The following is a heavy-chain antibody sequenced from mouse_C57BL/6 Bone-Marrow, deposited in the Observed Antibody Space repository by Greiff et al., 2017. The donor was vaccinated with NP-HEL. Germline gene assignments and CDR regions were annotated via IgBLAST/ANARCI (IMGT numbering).Heavy chain of an antibody. CDR3: ARSGYDYDGGFDY. CDR2: IYWDDDK. V-gene: IGHV8-12*01. J-gene: IGHJ2*01. Sequence: QVTLKESGPGILQSSQTLSLTCSFSGFSLSTSGMGVSWIRQPSGKGLEWLAHIYWDDDKRYNPSLKSRLTTSKDTSRNQVFLKITSVDTADTATYYCARSGYDYDGGFDYRGQGTTLTVSS. D-gene: IGHD2-4*01. CDR1: GFSLSTSGMG.